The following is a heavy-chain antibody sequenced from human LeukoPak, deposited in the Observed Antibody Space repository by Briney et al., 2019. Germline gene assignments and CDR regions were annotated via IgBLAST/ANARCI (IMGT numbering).Heavy chain of an antibody. J-gene: IGHJ6*03. CDR3: AKGGYCGGTSCYFYYMDV. Sequence: GGSLRLSCAASGFTFSSYAMSWVRRAPGKGLEWVSGISGRGGSTYSADYLKGRLTISRDNSKNTLYLQMNNLRAEDTAEYYCAKGGYCGGTSCYFYYMDVWGKGTTVTVSS. CDR1: GFTFSSYA. V-gene: IGHV3-23*01. D-gene: IGHD2-2*01. CDR2: ISGRGGST.